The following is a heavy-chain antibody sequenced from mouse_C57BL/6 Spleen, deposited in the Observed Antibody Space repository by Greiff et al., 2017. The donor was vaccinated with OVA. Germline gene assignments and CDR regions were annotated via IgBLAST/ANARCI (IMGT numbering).Heavy chain of an antibody. CDR2: INPSSGYT. CDR3: ARSGYSFAY. V-gene: IGHV1-4*01. D-gene: IGHD2-12*01. J-gene: IGHJ3*01. CDR1: GYTFTSYT. Sequence: VKLVESGAELARPGASVKMSCKASGYTFTSYTMHWVKQRPGQGLEWIGYINPSSGYTKYNQKFKDKATLTADKSSSTAYMQLSSLTSEDSAVYYCARSGYSFAYWGQGTLVTVSA.